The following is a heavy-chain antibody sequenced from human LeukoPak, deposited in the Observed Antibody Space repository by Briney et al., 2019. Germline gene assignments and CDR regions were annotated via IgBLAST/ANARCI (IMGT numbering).Heavy chain of an antibody. Sequence: GASVKVSCKASGYTFTSYGLTWVRQAPGQGLEWMGWINPNSGGTNYAQKFQGRVTMTRDTSISTAYMELSRLRSDDTAVYYCARGHYGSGNSGTFDYWGQGTLVTVSS. V-gene: IGHV1-2*02. CDR1: GYTFTSYG. J-gene: IGHJ4*02. D-gene: IGHD3-10*01. CDR3: ARGHYGSGNSGTFDY. CDR2: INPNSGGT.